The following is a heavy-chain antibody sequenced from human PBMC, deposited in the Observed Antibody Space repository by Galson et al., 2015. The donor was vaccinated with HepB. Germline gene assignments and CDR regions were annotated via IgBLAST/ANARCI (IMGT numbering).Heavy chain of an antibody. D-gene: IGHD6-19*01. J-gene: IGHJ4*02. CDR1: GFAFKNAW. Sequence: SLRLSCAASGFAFKNAWMTWVRQAPGKGLEWLGRIKSKTSGATTDYAASVKGRFTISRDDSKDTLYLQMNSLKAEDTAVYYCGTLPFTSGWTFYFDYWGRGTLVTVSS. CDR3: GTLPFTSGWTFYFDY. V-gene: IGHV3-15*01. CDR2: IKSKTSGATT.